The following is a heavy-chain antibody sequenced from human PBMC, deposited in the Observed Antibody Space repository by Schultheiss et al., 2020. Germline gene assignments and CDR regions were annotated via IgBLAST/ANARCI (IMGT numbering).Heavy chain of an antibody. CDR3: AKGHPYSSNSLYGMDV. V-gene: IGHV3-9*01. D-gene: IGHD6-13*01. Sequence: GGSLRLSCTASGLTFADYAMHWVRQAPGKGLEWVSGISWNSGSIGYADSVKGRFTISRDNSKNTLYLQMNSLRAEDTAVYYCAKGHPYSSNSLYGMDVWGQGTTVTVSS. CDR2: ISWNSGSI. CDR1: GLTFADYA. J-gene: IGHJ6*02.